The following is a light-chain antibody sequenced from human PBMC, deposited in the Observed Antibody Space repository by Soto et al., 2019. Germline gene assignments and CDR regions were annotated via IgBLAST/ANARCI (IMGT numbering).Light chain of an antibody. CDR3: SSYTTSSLYV. CDR2: DVS. J-gene: IGLJ1*01. V-gene: IGLV2-14*01. Sequence: QSVLTQPASVSGSPGQSITISCTGTSSDVGGYNYVSWYQQYPGKAPKLMIYDVSNRPSGVSNRFSGSKSGNTASLTISGLQAEDEADYYCSSYTTSSLYVFGTGTQLTVL. CDR1: SSDVGGYNY.